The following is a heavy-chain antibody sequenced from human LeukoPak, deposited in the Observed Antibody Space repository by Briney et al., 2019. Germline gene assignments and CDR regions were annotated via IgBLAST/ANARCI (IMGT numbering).Heavy chain of an antibody. D-gene: IGHD6-13*01. V-gene: IGHV1-18*01. CDR1: GYTFTSYG. J-gene: IGHJ4*02. CDR3: ARRGQQLVRGRGPYDY. Sequence: ASVKVSCKASGYTFTSYGISWVRQAPGQGLEWMGWISAYNGNTNYAQKLQGRVTMTTDTSTSTAYMELRSPRSDDTAVYYCARRGQQLVRGRGPYDYWGQGTLVTVSS. CDR2: ISAYNGNT.